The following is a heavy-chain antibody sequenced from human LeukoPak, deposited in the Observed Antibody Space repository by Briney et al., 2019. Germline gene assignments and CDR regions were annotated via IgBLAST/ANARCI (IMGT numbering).Heavy chain of an antibody. J-gene: IGHJ4*02. Sequence: ASVKVSCKVSGYTLTELSMHWVRQAPGKGLEWMGGFDPEDGETIYAQKFQGRVTMTEDTSTDTAYMELSSLRSEDTAVYYCATDLGEDREQLWLGSDYWGQGTLVTVPS. V-gene: IGHV1-24*01. CDR2: FDPEDGET. CDR1: GYTLTELS. CDR3: ATDLGEDREQLWLGSDY. D-gene: IGHD5-18*01.